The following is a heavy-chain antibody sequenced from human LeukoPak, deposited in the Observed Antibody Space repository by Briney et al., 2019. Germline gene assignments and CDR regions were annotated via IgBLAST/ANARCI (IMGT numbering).Heavy chain of an antibody. CDR2: INSDGSST. Sequence: GGSLRLSCAASGFTFSSYWMHWVRQAPGKGLVWVSRINSDGSSTSYADSVKGRFTISRDNAKNTLYLQMNSLRAEDTAVYYCARGAPRGQLGALDYWGQGTLVTVSS. D-gene: IGHD1-26*01. CDR3: ARGAPRGQLGALDY. V-gene: IGHV3-74*01. CDR1: GFTFSSYW. J-gene: IGHJ4*02.